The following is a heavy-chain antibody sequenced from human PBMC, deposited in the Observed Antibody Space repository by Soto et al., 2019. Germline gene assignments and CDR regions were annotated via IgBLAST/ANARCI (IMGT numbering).Heavy chain of an antibody. D-gene: IGHD6-19*01. CDR1: GFTFSTYA. V-gene: IGHV3-30-3*01. Sequence: GGSLRLSCAASGFTFSTYALHWVRQAPGKGLEWVAVISYDESNKYYADSVKARFTISRDNSKSTLYLQMNSLRVEDTAVYYCAREGPPYTSGWPHYYYYGMDVWGQGTTVTVSS. CDR2: ISYDESNK. J-gene: IGHJ6*02. CDR3: AREGPPYTSGWPHYYYYGMDV.